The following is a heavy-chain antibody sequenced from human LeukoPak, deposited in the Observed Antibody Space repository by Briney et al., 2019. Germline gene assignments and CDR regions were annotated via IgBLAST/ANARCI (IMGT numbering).Heavy chain of an antibody. Sequence: SETLSLTCAVYGGSFSGYYWSWIRQPPGKGLEWIGEINHRGSTNYNPSLKSRVTISVDTSKNQFSLKLSSVTAADTAVYYCARGLLSYYYYYMDVWGKGTTVTVSS. CDR1: GGSFSGYY. D-gene: IGHD1-26*01. CDR3: ARGLLSYYYYYMDV. J-gene: IGHJ6*03. CDR2: INHRGST. V-gene: IGHV4-34*01.